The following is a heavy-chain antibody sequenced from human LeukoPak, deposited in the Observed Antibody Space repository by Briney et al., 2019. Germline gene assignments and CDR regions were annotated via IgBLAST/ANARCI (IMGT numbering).Heavy chain of an antibody. CDR2: IIPILGIA. CDR1: GGTFSSYA. J-gene: IGHJ4*02. Sequence: ASVKVSCKASGGTFSSYAISWVRQAPGQGLEWMGRIIPILGIANYAQKFQGRVTITADKSTSTAYMELSSLRSDDTAVYYCAREERYSSSWPFDYWGQGTLVTVSS. D-gene: IGHD6-13*01. CDR3: AREERYSSSWPFDY. V-gene: IGHV1-69*04.